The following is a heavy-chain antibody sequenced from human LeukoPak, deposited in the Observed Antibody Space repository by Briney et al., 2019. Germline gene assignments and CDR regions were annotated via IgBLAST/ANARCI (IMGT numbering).Heavy chain of an antibody. D-gene: IGHD6-6*01. Sequence: ASVKVSCKASGYTFTSHYMHWVRQAPGQGLEWMGIINPSSGSTTYAQKFQGRVTMTRDTSTGTVYMDLSSLRSEDTAIYYCARDPYTSSLFDYWGQGTLVTVSS. V-gene: IGHV1-46*01. J-gene: IGHJ4*02. CDR2: INPSSGST. CDR1: GYTFTSHY. CDR3: ARDPYTSSLFDY.